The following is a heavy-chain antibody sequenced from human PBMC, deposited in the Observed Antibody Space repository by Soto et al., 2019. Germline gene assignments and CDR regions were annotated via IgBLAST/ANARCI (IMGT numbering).Heavy chain of an antibody. CDR1: GYTFTSYG. D-gene: IGHD1-1*01. Sequence: QVHLVQSGAEVRKPGASVKVSCKGSGYTFTSYGITWVRQAPGQGLEWMGWISAHNGNTNYAQKLQGRVTVTRDTSTSTAYMELRSLRADDTAVYYCARGRYGDYWGQGALVTVSS. CDR2: ISAHNGNT. CDR3: ARGRYGDY. J-gene: IGHJ4*02. V-gene: IGHV1-18*01.